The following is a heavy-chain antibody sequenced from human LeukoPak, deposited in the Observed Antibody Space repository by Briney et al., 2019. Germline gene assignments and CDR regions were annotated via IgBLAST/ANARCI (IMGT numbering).Heavy chain of an antibody. Sequence: PGGSLRLSCAASGFTVSSNYMSWVRQAPGKGLEWVSVIYSGGSTYYADSVKGRFTISRDNSKNTLYLQMNSPRAEDTAVYYCARAPFYGDFFFDYWGQGTLVTVSS. J-gene: IGHJ4*02. CDR3: ARAPFYGDFFFDY. CDR2: IYSGGST. D-gene: IGHD4-17*01. CDR1: GFTVSSNY. V-gene: IGHV3-53*01.